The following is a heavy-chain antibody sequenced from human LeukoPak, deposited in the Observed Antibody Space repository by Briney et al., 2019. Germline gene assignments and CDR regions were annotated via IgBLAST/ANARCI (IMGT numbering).Heavy chain of an antibody. J-gene: IGHJ3*02. Sequence: GESLKISCKGSGYSFTSYWIAWVRQMPGKGLESMGIIYPTDSDTRYSPSFQGQVTISADKSISTAYLHWSSLKASDTAMYDCARQAACTGGICYSRVSDAFEIWGQGTTVTVSS. CDR2: IYPTDSDT. CDR1: GYSFTSYW. D-gene: IGHD2-8*02. V-gene: IGHV5-51*01. CDR3: ARQAACTGGICYSRVSDAFEI.